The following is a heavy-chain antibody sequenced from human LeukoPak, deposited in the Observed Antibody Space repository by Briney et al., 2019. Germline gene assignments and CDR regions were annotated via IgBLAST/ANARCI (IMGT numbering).Heavy chain of an antibody. CDR3: ARDRGGDFWSGYYNYYGMDV. Sequence: SETLSLTCAVYGGSFSGYYWSWIRQPPGKGLEWIGEINRSGSTNYNPSLKSRVTISVDTSKNQFSLKLSSVTAADTAVYYCARDRGGDFWSGYYNYYGMDVWGQGTTVTVSS. J-gene: IGHJ6*02. CDR2: INRSGST. CDR1: GGSFSGYY. D-gene: IGHD3-3*01. V-gene: IGHV4-34*01.